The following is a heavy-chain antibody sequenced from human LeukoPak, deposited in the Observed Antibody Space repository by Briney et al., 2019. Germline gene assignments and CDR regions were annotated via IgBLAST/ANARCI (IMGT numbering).Heavy chain of an antibody. J-gene: IGHJ4*02. V-gene: IGHV1-2*02. CDR1: GYTFTGYY. Sequence: ASLKVSCKASGYTFTGYYMHWVRPEPGQGLEWMGWISTNSGGTNYAQRFQGRVTMTRDTSISTAYMELSRLRSDDTAVYYCARVEEVRYYFDYWGQGTLVTVSS. D-gene: IGHD2/OR15-2a*01. CDR3: ARVEEVRYYFDY. CDR2: ISTNSGGT.